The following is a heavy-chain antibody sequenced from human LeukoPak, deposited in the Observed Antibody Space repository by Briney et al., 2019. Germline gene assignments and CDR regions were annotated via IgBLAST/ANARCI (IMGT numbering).Heavy chain of an antibody. Sequence: PGGSLRLSCGASGFTFSSYAMSCVRQAPGKGLEWVSSISGSGGSTYYADSVKGPFTISRDNSKNTLYLQMNSLRAEDTAVYYCAKSSGSSWYSGGYWGQGTLVTVSS. CDR3: AKSSGSSWYSGGY. CDR2: ISGSGGST. CDR1: GFTFSSYA. D-gene: IGHD6-13*01. J-gene: IGHJ4*02. V-gene: IGHV3-23*01.